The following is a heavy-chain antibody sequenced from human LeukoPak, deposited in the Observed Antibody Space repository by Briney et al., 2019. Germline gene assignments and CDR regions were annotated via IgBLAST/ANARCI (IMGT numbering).Heavy chain of an antibody. CDR1: GGSISSGGYY. CDR3: ARAGGYCSSTSCYTFDY. CDR2: IYYSGST. Sequence: PSETLSLTCTVSGGSISSGGYYWSWIRQHPGKGLEWIGYIYYSGSTYYNPSLKSRVTISVDTSKNQFSLKLSSVTAADTAVYYCARAGGYCSSTSCYTFDYWGQGTLVTVSS. V-gene: IGHV4-31*03. D-gene: IGHD2-2*02. J-gene: IGHJ4*02.